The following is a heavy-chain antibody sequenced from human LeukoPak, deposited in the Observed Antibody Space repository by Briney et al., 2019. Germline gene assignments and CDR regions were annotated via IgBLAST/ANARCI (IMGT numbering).Heavy chain of an antibody. J-gene: IGHJ4*02. Sequence: PVKVSCKASGGTFSSYAISWVRQAPGQGLEWMGRIIPIFGTANYAQKFQGRVTITTDESTSTAYMELSSLGSEDTAVYYCARVNTAYFDYWGQGTLVTVSS. D-gene: IGHD5-18*01. CDR3: ARVNTAYFDY. CDR2: IIPIFGTA. CDR1: GGTFSSYA. V-gene: IGHV1-69*05.